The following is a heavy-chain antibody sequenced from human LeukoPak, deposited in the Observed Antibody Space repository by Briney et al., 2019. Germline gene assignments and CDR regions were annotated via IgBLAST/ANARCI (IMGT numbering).Heavy chain of an antibody. CDR3: ARHIPGLFSYYYYGMDV. D-gene: IGHD2/OR15-2a*01. V-gene: IGHV4-39*01. J-gene: IGHJ6*02. CDR1: GGSISSSSYY. CDR2: IYYSGST. Sequence: SESLSLTCTVSGGSISSSSYYWGWLRQPPGKGLEWIGSIYYSGSTYYNPSLKSRVTISVETSKNQFSLKLSSVTAADTAVYYCARHIPGLFSYYYYGMDVWGQGTTVTVSS.